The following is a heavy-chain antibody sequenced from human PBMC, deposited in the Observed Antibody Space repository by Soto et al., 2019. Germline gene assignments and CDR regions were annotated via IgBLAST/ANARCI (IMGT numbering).Heavy chain of an antibody. CDR3: ARSPALGYCSSTSCYSGAGKIDY. CDR2: ISSSSSYI. CDR1: GFTFSSYS. V-gene: IGHV3-21*01. D-gene: IGHD2-2*01. J-gene: IGHJ4*02. Sequence: GGSLRLSCAASGFTFSSYSMNWVRQAPGKGLEWVSSISSSSSYIYYADSVKGRFTISRDNAKNSLYLQMNSLRAEDTAVYYCARSPALGYCSSTSCYSGAGKIDYWGQGTLVTVSS.